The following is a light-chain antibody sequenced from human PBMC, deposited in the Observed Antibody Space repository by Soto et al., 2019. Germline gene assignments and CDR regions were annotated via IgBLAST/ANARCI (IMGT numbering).Light chain of an antibody. CDR1: QSVSSSY. V-gene: IGKV3-20*01. CDR2: GAS. J-gene: IGKJ1*01. CDR3: QQYGSSSWT. Sequence: TMYLCPLENAARYCGASQSVSSSYLAWYQQKPGQAPRLLIYGASSRATGIPDRFSGSGSGTDFTLTINRLEPEDFAVYYCQQYGSSSWTFGQGTKVDIK.